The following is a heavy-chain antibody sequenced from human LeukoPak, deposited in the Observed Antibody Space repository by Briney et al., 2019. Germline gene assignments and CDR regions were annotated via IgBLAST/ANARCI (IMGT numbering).Heavy chain of an antibody. J-gene: IGHJ4*02. CDR3: AKASGSYYVRDYFDS. CDR1: GFTFSNYG. CDR2: ISYDGSNK. D-gene: IGHD1-26*01. V-gene: IGHV3-30*18. Sequence: GGSLRLSCAASGFTFSNYGMHWVRQAPGKGLVGVAVISYDGSNKYYADSVKGRFTISRDNSKNTLYLQMNSLRPDDTAVYYCAKASGSYYVRDYFDSWGQGTLVTVSS.